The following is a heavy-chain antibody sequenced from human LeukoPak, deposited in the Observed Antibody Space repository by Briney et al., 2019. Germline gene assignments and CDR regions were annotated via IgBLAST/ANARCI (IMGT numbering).Heavy chain of an antibody. D-gene: IGHD3-10*01. CDR1: GGTFSSYA. CDR3: ARSGSGSYNNWFDP. Sequence: ASVKVSCKASGGTFSSYAISWVRQAPGQGLEWMGWISAYNGNTNYAQKLQGRVTMTTDTSTSTAYMELRSLRSDDTAVYYCARSGSGSYNNWFDPWGQGTLVTVSS. J-gene: IGHJ5*02. V-gene: IGHV1-18*01. CDR2: ISAYNGNT.